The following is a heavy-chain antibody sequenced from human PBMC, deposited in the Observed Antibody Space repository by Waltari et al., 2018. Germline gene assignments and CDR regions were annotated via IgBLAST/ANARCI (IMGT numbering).Heavy chain of an antibody. V-gene: IGHV3-13*01. CDR3: ARGGTVTDFDY. CDR2: SGTADDT. D-gene: IGHD4-17*01. CDR1: GFALSSYD. Sequence: EVQLVESGGGLVQPGGSLRLSCAASGFALSSYDMHWVRQATGKGRECVSSSGTADDTYHSGSVKGRFTISRENAKNSLHLQMNALRAEDTAVYYCARGGTVTDFDYWGHGTLVIVSS. J-gene: IGHJ4*01.